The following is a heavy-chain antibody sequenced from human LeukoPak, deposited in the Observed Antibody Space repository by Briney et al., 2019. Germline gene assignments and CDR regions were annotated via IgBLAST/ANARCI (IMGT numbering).Heavy chain of an antibody. CDR1: GFTFTSSA. CDR2: IVVGSGNT. Sequence: GTSVKVSCKASGFTFTSSAVQWVRQARGQRLDWIGWIVVGSGNTNYAQKFQERVTITRDMSTSTAYMELSSLRSEDTAVYYCAAFPDSGVVVITDGQTSYFFEYWGQGTLVTVSS. J-gene: IGHJ4*02. V-gene: IGHV1-58*01. D-gene: IGHD3-22*01. CDR3: AAFPDSGVVVITDGQTSYFFEY.